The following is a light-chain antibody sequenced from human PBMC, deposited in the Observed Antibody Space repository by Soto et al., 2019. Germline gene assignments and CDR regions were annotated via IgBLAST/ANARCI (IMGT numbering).Light chain of an antibody. Sequence: EIFLTQSPATLSLGAGEIATLSCRASQSVSSYLAWYQQKPGQAPRLLIYDASNRATGVPGRFTGSGSETDFTLTISSLEPEDFAVYYCQHRMNWPLTFGQGTRLEIK. J-gene: IGKJ5*01. CDR2: DAS. V-gene: IGKV3-11*01. CDR3: QHRMNWPLT. CDR1: QSVSSY.